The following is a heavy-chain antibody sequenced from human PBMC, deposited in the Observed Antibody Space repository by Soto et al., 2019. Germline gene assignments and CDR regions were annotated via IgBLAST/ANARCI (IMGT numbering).Heavy chain of an antibody. CDR2: ISSSSAYI. J-gene: IGHJ4*02. D-gene: IGHD3-22*01. Sequence: QLVESVGGLVKPGGSLRLSCAASGFTLSSYSMNWVRQVPGKGLEWVSSISSSSAYIYYADSVRGRFTISRDNAKNSLFLQMHNLRAEDTAVYYCARKGNHYDIDTYYLFDYWGQGTLVTVSS. CDR3: ARKGNHYDIDTYYLFDY. V-gene: IGHV3-21*01. CDR1: GFTLSSYS.